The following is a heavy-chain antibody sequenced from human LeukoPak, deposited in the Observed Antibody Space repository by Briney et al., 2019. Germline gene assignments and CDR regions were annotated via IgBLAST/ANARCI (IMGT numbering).Heavy chain of an antibody. D-gene: IGHD6-6*01. J-gene: IGHJ4*02. Sequence: ASVKVSCKASGYTFTSYYMHWVRQAPGQGLEWMGRINPNSGGTNYAQKFQGRVTMTRDTSISTAYMELSRLRSDDTAVYYCARDSYSRSRHFDYWGQGTLVTVSS. CDR1: GYTFTSYY. CDR2: INPNSGGT. CDR3: ARDSYSRSRHFDY. V-gene: IGHV1-2*06.